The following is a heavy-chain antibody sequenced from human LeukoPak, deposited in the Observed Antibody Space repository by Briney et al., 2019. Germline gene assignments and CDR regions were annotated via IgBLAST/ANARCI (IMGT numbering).Heavy chain of an antibody. Sequence: SQTLSLTCTVSGGSISSGGYYWSWIRQPPGKGLEWIGYIYHSGSTYYNPSLKSRVPISVDRSKNQFSLKLRSVTAADTAVYYCARGRTYDFWSGVIDYWGQGTLVTVSS. CDR1: GGSISSGGYY. CDR3: ARGRTYDFWSGVIDY. V-gene: IGHV4-30-2*01. CDR2: IYHSGST. J-gene: IGHJ4*02. D-gene: IGHD3-3*01.